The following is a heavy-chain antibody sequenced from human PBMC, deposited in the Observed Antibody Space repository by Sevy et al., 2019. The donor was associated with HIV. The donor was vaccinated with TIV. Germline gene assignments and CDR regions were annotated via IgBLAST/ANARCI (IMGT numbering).Heavy chain of an antibody. CDR1: GASISYYY. D-gene: IGHD1-1*01. Sequence: LSLTCTVSGASISYYYWSWIRQPAGKGLEWIGRIYTSGSTDYNPSLKSRVTMSIDTSKNQFSLKLRSVTAADTAVYYCVRGAVLDYFDYWGHGTLVTVSS. CDR3: VRGAVLDYFDY. J-gene: IGHJ4*01. CDR2: IYTSGST. V-gene: IGHV4-4*07.